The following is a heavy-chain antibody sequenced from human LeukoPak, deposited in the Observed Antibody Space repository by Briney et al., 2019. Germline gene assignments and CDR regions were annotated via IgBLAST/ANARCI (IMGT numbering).Heavy chain of an antibody. D-gene: IGHD2-21*02. CDR2: INHSGST. CDR3: ARYIRVTANYWYFDL. J-gene: IGHJ2*01. Sequence: SETLSLTCAVYGGSFSGYYWSWIRQPPGKGLEWVGEINHSGSTNYNPSLKSRVTISVDTSKNQFSLKLSSVTAADTAVYYCARYIRVTANYWYFDLWGRGTLVTVSS. V-gene: IGHV4-34*01. CDR1: GGSFSGYY.